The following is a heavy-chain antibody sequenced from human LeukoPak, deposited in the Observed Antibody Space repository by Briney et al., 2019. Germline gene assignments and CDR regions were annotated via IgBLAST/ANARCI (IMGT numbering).Heavy chain of an antibody. CDR3: ARLLRVGYCSTTTCNWFDP. CDR1: GYTFTSYY. CDR2: INPSGGST. J-gene: IGHJ5*02. V-gene: IGHV1-46*01. D-gene: IGHD2-2*03. Sequence: ASVKVSCKASGYTFTSYYMHWVRQAPGQGLEWMGIINPSGGSTSYAQKFQGRVTMTRNTSISTAYMELSSLRSEDTAVYYCARLLRVGYCSTTTCNWFDPWGQGTLVTVSS.